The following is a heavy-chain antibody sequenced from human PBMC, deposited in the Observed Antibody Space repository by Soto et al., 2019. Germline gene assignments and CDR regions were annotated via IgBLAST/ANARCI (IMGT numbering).Heavy chain of an antibody. J-gene: IGHJ6*02. D-gene: IGHD3-10*01. Sequence: TLSLNCACYRWAFTDYYWNCISQPPVKGLECIGEINHSGSTNYNPSLKSRVTMSVDTSKNQFSLNLSSMTAADTAVYYCARGRKRLGHYYGPVSPALYALDVWGQGTTVTFSS. V-gene: IGHV4-34*01. CDR2: INHSGST. CDR1: RWAFTDYY. CDR3: ARGRKRLGHYYGPVSPALYALDV.